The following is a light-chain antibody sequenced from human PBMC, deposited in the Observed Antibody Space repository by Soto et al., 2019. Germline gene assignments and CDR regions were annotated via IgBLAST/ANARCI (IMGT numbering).Light chain of an antibody. CDR1: QSVLYSSNNKNY. Sequence: DIVMTQSPDSLAVSLGKRATINCKSSQSVLYSSNNKNYLAWYQQKPGQPPKLLIYWASTRESGVPDRFSGSGSGTDFTLTISSLQAEDVAIYYCQHYLRIPITFGQGTRLEI. CDR2: WAS. V-gene: IGKV4-1*01. J-gene: IGKJ5*01. CDR3: QHYLRIPIT.